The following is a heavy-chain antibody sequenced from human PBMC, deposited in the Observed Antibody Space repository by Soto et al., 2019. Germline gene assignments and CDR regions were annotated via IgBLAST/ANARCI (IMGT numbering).Heavy chain of an antibody. V-gene: IGHV1-18*04. D-gene: IGHD3-10*01. CDR2: INANNGNT. J-gene: IGHJ4*02. CDR3: ARALRYYLY. Sequence: ASVKVSCKASGYSFTSYSISWVRQAPGQGLEWMGWINANNGNTNYAQKFQGRVTMTTDTSTSTAYMELRSLRSDDTAVYYCARALRYYLYCGQGPLVTVSS. CDR1: GYSFTSYS.